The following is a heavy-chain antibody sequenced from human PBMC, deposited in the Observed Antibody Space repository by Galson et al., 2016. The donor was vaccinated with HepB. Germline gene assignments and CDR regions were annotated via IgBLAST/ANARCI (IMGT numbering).Heavy chain of an antibody. CDR1: GFTVSTNY. D-gene: IGHD3-10*01. CDR2: IYSGGSA. V-gene: IGHV3-66*02. J-gene: IGHJ4*02. Sequence: SLRLSCAASGFTVSTNYMSWVRQAPGKGLEWVSVIYSGGSAFYADSMKGRFTISRDNSKNTLYLQMNSLRVEDTAMYYCARDGYYYGSGSYGAATYWGQGTPVTVSS. CDR3: ARDGYYYGSGSYGAATY.